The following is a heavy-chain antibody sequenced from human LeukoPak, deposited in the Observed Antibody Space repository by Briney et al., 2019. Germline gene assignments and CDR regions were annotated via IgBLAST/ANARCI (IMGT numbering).Heavy chain of an antibody. V-gene: IGHV1-2*02. CDR1: GYTFTGYY. Sequence: ASVKVSCKASGYTFTGYYMHWVRQAPGQGIEWMGWINPNSGGTNYAQKFQGRVTMTRDTSISTAYMELSRLRSDDTAVYYCAREGGTDIVVVPAATQVDYWGQGTLVTVSS. J-gene: IGHJ4*02. CDR2: INPNSGGT. CDR3: AREGGTDIVVVPAATQVDY. D-gene: IGHD2-2*01.